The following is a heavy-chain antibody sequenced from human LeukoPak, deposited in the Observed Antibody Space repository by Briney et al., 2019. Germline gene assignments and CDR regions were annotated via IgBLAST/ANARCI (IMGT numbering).Heavy chain of an antibody. CDR1: GYTFTSYG. CDR3: ARGGGLVPGTWFDP. J-gene: IGHJ5*02. D-gene: IGHD6-19*01. CDR2: ISTYNGNT. V-gene: IGHV1-18*01. Sequence: EASVKVSCKASGYTFTSYGISWVRQAPGQGLEWMGWISTYNGNTNYAQELQGRVTMTTDTSTSTAYLELRSLRSDDTAVYYCARGGGLVPGTWFDPWGQGTLVTVSS.